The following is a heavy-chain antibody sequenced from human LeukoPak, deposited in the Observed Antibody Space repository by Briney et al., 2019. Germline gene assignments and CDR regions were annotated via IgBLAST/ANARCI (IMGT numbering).Heavy chain of an antibody. Sequence: SETLSLTCAVYGGSFSGYYWSWIRQPPGKGLEWIGEINHSGSTNYNPSLKSRVTISVDTSKNQFFLKLSSVTAADTAVYYCARGYYYYGMDVWGQGTTVTVSS. J-gene: IGHJ6*02. CDR3: ARGYYYYGMDV. CDR1: GGSFSGYY. CDR2: INHSGST. V-gene: IGHV4-34*01.